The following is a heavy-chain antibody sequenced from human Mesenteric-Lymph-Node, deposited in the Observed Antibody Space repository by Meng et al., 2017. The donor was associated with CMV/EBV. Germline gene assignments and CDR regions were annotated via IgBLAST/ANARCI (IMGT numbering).Heavy chain of an antibody. CDR3: ARIPDFFDRNGYFDY. J-gene: IGHJ4*02. V-gene: IGHV3-21*01. Sequence: GESLKISCAASGFTFSSYSMNWVRQAPGKGLEWVSSISSSSSYIYYADSVKGRFTISRDTSKNTLFLQLNSLRAEDAAVYYCARIPDFFDRNGYFDYWGQGTLVTVSS. D-gene: IGHD3-22*01. CDR1: GFTFSSYS. CDR2: ISSSSSYI.